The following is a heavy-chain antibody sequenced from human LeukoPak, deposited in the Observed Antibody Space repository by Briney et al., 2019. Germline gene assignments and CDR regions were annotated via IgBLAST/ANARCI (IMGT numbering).Heavy chain of an antibody. CDR2: IYYSGNT. V-gene: IGHV4-28*01. J-gene: IGHJ4*02. CDR1: GYSISSTNW. Sequence: SETLSLTCAVSGYSISSTNWWGWIRQPPGKGLEWIGYIYYSGNTYYNPSLKSRVTMSVDTSKNQFSLKLGSVTAVDTAVYYCARTRIVGATIGFDYWGQGTLVTVSS. D-gene: IGHD1-26*01. CDR3: ARTRIVGATIGFDY.